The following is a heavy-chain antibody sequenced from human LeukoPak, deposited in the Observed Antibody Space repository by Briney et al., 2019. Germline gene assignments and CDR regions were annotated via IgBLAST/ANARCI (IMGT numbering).Heavy chain of an antibody. J-gene: IGHJ4*02. CDR2: MNPNSGNT. Sequence: ASVKVSCKASGYTFTSYDINWVRQATGQGLEWMGWMNPNSGNTGYAQKFQGRVTITADESTSTAYMELSSLRSEDTAVYYCANTVDFWSGHYYFDYWGQGTLVTVSS. V-gene: IGHV1-8*01. CDR1: GYTFTSYD. CDR3: ANTVDFWSGHYYFDY. D-gene: IGHD3-3*01.